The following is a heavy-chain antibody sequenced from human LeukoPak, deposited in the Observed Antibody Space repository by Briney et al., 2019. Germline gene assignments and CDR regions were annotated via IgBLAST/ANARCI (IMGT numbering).Heavy chain of an antibody. CDR3: ARGEYGLFDY. J-gene: IGHJ4*02. D-gene: IGHD2/OR15-2a*01. CDR2: IYYSGST. Sequence: PSETLSLTCTVSGGSISSYYWSWIRQPPGKGLEWIGYIYYSGSTNYNPSLKSRVTISVDTSKNQFSLKLSSVTAADTAVYYCARGEYGLFDYWGQGTLVTASS. CDR1: GGSISSYY. V-gene: IGHV4-59*01.